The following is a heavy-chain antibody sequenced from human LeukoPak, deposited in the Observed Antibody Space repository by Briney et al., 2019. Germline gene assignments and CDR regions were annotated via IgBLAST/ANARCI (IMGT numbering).Heavy chain of an antibody. CDR3: ARQNNFDFWSGFFDY. CDR2: IHYVGST. CDR1: GGSFSNYNYY. J-gene: IGHJ4*02. V-gene: IGHV4-39*01. D-gene: IGHD3-3*01. Sequence: SETLSLTCTVSGGSFSNYNYYWGWIRQSPGKGLEWIGSIHYVGSTYYNPSLKSRVTISVDTSKNQFSLNLSSVTAADTAVYYCARQNNFDFWSGFFDYWGLGALVTVSS.